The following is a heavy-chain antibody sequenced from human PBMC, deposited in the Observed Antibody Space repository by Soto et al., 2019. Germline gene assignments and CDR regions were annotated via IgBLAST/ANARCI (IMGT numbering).Heavy chain of an antibody. CDR3: ATTASMTIRDGFDQ. CDR2: ISGSGSNP. J-gene: IGHJ4*02. Sequence: EVQVLESGGGLVQPGGSLRLSCAASGFTFSSYAMSWVRQAPGQGLEWVSAISGSGSNPYYADSVKGRFTISRDNSKNTLYLQMNSLRAEDTALYYCATTASMTIRDGFDQWGQGTLVTVSS. CDR1: GFTFSSYA. V-gene: IGHV3-23*01. D-gene: IGHD4-17*01.